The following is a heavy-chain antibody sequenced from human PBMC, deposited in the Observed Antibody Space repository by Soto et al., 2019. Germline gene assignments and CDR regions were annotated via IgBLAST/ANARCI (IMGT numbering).Heavy chain of an antibody. Sequence: SETLSLTCTVSGGSISSYYWSWIRQPPGKGLEWIGYIYYSGSTNYNPSLKSRVTISVDTSKNQFSLKLSSVTAADTAVYYCARASLWYCGGDCSDQYYFDYWGQGTLVTVSS. CDR3: ARASLWYCGGDCSDQYYFDY. CDR1: GGSISSYY. V-gene: IGHV4-59*01. CDR2: IYYSGST. D-gene: IGHD2-21*02. J-gene: IGHJ4*02.